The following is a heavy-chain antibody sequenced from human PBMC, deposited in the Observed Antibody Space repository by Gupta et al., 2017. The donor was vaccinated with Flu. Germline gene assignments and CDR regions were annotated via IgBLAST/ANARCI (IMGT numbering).Heavy chain of an antibody. CDR3: ARNYYDSSDYRNYYYYGMDV. V-gene: IGHV3-21*02. J-gene: IGHJ6*02. CDR2: ISSSSSYI. CDR1: GFTFSIYS. Sequence: EVQLVESGGGLVKPGGSLSLSCAASGFTFSIYSMNWVRQAPGKGLEWVSSISSSSSYIYYADSVKGRFTISIDNAKKSLYLQMNSLRAEDTAVYYCARNYYDSSDYRNYYYYGMDVWGQGTTVTVSS. D-gene: IGHD3-22*01.